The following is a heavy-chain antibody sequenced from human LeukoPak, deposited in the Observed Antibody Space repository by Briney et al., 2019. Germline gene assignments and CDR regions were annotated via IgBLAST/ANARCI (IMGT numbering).Heavy chain of an antibody. V-gene: IGHV4-59*08. CDR2: IYYSGST. D-gene: IGHD2-15*01. CDR3: ARRASMGSWYFFDY. CDR1: GGSISSYY. J-gene: IGHJ4*02. Sequence: SETLSLTCSVSGGSISSYYWSWIRQPPGKGLEWIGYIYYSGSTNYNPSPKSRVTISVDTSKNQFSLKLSSVTAVDTAVYYCARRASMGSWYFFDYWGQGALVTVSS.